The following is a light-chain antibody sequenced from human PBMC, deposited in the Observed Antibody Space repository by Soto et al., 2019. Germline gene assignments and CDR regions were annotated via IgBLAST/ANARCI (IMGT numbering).Light chain of an antibody. CDR1: QSVSSN. J-gene: IGKJ4*01. V-gene: IGKV3-15*01. CDR2: DAS. CDR3: QQYNKWPLT. Sequence: EIVMTQSPATLSVSPGETATLSCRASQSVSSNLAWYQQKPGQAPRLLIYDASTRAADVPARFSGSGSGTDFTLTISSLQSEDFAFYYCQQYNKWPLTFGGGTKVEIK.